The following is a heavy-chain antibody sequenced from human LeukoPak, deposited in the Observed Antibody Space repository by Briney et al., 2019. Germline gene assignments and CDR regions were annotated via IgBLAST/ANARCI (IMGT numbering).Heavy chain of an antibody. D-gene: IGHD1-1*01. CDR1: GFTFGDYG. Sequence: GGSLRLSCSASGFTFGDYGMSWVRQAPGEGLEWVGFIRSKAYGGPPAYAASVEGRFSISRDDSKSIAYLQMNSPKSEDTAVYYCSRDLNWPFDYWGQGILVSVST. J-gene: IGHJ4*02. V-gene: IGHV3-49*04. CDR3: SRDLNWPFDY. CDR2: IRSKAYGGPP.